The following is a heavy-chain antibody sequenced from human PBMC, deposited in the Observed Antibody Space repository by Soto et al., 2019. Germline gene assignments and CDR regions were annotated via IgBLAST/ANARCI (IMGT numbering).Heavy chain of an antibody. CDR2: ITIRTGNV. CDR3: VRDRDLYRDMFHADL. CDR1: GFTISECS. J-gene: IGHJ4*01. Sequence: GGSLRLSCEASGFTISECSMNWVRQAPRKGLEWLAYITIRTGNVLYADSVRGRFTISADNAENSVILQMNSLRDEDSAVYFCVRDRDLYRDMFHADLWGQGTLVTVSS. D-gene: IGHD3-10*02. V-gene: IGHV3-48*02.